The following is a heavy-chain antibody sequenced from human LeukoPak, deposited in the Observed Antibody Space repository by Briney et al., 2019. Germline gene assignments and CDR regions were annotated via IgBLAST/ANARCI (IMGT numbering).Heavy chain of an antibody. CDR2: IIPIFGTA. J-gene: IGHJ4*02. D-gene: IGHD3-10*01. CDR3: ATDPKRITMVRGVINFDY. CDR1: GGTFSSYA. V-gene: IGHV1-69*01. Sequence: SVKVSCKASGGTFSSYAISWVRQAPGQGLEWMGGIIPIFGTANYAQKFQGRVTITADESTSTAYMELSSLRSEDTAVYYCATDPKRITMVRGVINFDYWGQGTLVTVSS.